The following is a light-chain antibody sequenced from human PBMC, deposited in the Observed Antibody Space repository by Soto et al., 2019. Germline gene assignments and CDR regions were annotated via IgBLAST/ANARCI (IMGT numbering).Light chain of an antibody. CDR3: QQYNNWPPLT. CDR1: QSVSTN. Sequence: LVMPQSTATLSVSPGERATLSCGASQSVSTNLAWYQQKPGQAPRLLIYGASTRATGIPARFSGSGSGTDFTLTISSLQSEDFAVYYCQQYNNWPPLTFGGGTKVDIK. V-gene: IGKV3-15*01. J-gene: IGKJ4*01. CDR2: GAS.